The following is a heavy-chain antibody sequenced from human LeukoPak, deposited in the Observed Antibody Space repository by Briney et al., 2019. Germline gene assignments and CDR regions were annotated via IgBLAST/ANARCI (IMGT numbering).Heavy chain of an antibody. Sequence: SETLSLTCAVYGGSFSGYYWSWIRQPPGKGLEWIGEINHSGSTNYNPSLKSRVTISVDTSKNQFSLKLSSVTAADTAVYYCARTTVTTYYFDYWGQGTLVTVSS. CDR1: GGSFSGYY. D-gene: IGHD4-17*01. CDR3: ARTTVTTYYFDY. V-gene: IGHV4-34*01. CDR2: INHSGST. J-gene: IGHJ4*02.